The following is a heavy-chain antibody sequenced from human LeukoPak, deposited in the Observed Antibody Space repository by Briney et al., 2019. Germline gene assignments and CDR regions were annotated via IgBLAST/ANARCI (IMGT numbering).Heavy chain of an antibody. CDR3: ARSLRGFSYEAY. CDR1: GFIFSIYS. J-gene: IGHJ4*02. CDR2: TSYDGSNK. Sequence: PGGSLRLSCAASGFIFSIYSMHWVRQAPGKGLEWVALTSYDGSNKYYADSVKGRFTISRDNSKNTLYLQMNSLRDEDTAVYYCARSLRGFSYEAYWGQGVLVAVSS. V-gene: IGHV3-30*01. D-gene: IGHD3-16*01.